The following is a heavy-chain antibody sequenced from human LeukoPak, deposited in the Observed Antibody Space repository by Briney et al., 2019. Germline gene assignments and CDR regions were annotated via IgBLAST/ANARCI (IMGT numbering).Heavy chain of an antibody. CDR3: ARETAAGTPLDY. CDR1: GGSISSYY. CDR2: IYYSGST. D-gene: IGHD6-13*01. J-gene: IGHJ4*02. Sequence: SETLSLTCTVSGGSISSYYWGWIRQPPGKGLEWIGSIYYSGSTYYNPSLKSRVTISVDTSKNQFSLKLSSVTAADTAVYYCARETAAGTPLDYWGQGTLVTVSS. V-gene: IGHV4-39*02.